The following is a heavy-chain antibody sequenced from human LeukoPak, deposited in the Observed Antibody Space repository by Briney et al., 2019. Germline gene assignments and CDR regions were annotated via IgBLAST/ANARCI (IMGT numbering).Heavy chain of an antibody. J-gene: IGHJ4*02. D-gene: IGHD3-10*01. V-gene: IGHV5-51*01. CDR1: GYSFASQW. CDR2: IYPDDSDT. Sequence: GESLKISCKASGYSFASQWIGWVRQMPGKGLEWMGIIYPDDSDTRYSPSFRGQVTISADKSISTAYLQWSSLKASDTAMYYCARHRPYYSPGNIINDYWGQGTLVTVSS. CDR3: ARHRPYYSPGNIINDY.